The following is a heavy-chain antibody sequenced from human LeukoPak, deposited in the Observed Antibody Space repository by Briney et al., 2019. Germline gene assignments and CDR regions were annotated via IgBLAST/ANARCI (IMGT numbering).Heavy chain of an antibody. Sequence: PGGSLRLSCAASGFTFSSYSMNWVRQAPGKGREWVSSISSSSSYIYYADSVKGRFTISRDNAKHSLYLQMNSLRAEDTAVYYRARDLIMITFGGSYWGQGTLVTVSS. V-gene: IGHV3-21*01. CDR3: ARDLIMITFGGSY. J-gene: IGHJ4*02. D-gene: IGHD3-16*01. CDR2: ISSSSSYI. CDR1: GFTFSSYS.